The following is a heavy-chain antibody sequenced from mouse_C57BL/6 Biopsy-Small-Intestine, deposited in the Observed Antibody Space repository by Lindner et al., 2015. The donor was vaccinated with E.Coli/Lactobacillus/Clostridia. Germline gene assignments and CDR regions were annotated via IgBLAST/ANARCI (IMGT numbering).Heavy chain of an antibody. J-gene: IGHJ3*01. V-gene: IGHV1-63*01. Sequence: VQLQESGAELVRPGTSVKMSCKASGYTFTNYWIGWAKQRPGHGLEWIGDIYPGGGYTNYNEKFKGKATLTADKSSSTAYMQFSSLTSEDSAIYYCARKGNSNGFPYWGQGTLVTVSA. D-gene: IGHD2-5*01. CDR1: GYTFTNYW. CDR3: ARKGNSNGFPY. CDR2: IYPGGGYT.